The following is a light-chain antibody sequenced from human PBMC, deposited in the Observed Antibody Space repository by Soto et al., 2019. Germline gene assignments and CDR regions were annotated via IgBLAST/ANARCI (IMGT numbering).Light chain of an antibody. CDR1: QSISSS. V-gene: IGKV1-39*01. J-gene: IGKJ1*01. Sequence: DIQMTQSPSSLSASVGDRVTITCRAGQSISSSLIWYQQKPGKAPKFLIYAASSLQSGVPSRFSGSGSGTDFTLTISSLQPEDFATYYCQQNYSTPRTFGQGTKVDIK. CDR3: QQNYSTPRT. CDR2: AAS.